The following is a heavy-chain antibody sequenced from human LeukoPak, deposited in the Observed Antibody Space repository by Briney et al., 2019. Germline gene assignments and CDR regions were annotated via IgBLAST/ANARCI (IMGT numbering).Heavy chain of an antibody. Sequence: PSETLSLTCAVYGGSFSGYYWSWIRQPPGKGLEWIGEINHCGSTNYNPSLKRRVTISVDTSKNQFSLKLSSVTAADTAVYYCARGLRPYDYVWGSYRPLYFDYWGQGTLVTVSS. D-gene: IGHD3-16*02. CDR1: GGSFSGYY. CDR2: INHCGST. V-gene: IGHV4-34*01. CDR3: ARGLRPYDYVWGSYRPLYFDY. J-gene: IGHJ4*02.